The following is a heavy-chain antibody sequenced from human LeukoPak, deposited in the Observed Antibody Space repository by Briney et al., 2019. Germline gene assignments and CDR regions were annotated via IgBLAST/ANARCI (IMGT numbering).Heavy chain of an antibody. CDR1: GFGLSVLS. V-gene: IGHV1-24*01. J-gene: IGHJ4*02. Sequence: ASVKVSCKISGFGLSVLSIHWMRQAPGKGLEWVGGIRPETGEPIFAQKFRGRVTITEDTFTDTGYLELRGLTSEDTAVYYCSSDSGRSYFYFDFWGQGTLVTVSS. D-gene: IGHD3-10*01. CDR3: SSDSGRSYFYFDF. CDR2: IRPETGEP.